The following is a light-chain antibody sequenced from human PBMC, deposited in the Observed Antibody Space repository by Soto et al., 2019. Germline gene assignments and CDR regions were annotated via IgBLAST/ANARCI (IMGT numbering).Light chain of an antibody. CDR1: SSDIGGYDF. J-gene: IGLJ1*01. CDR2: GVT. CDR3: SSYTDNSPLAV. Sequence: SALTQPASVTGSPGQSFTISCTGTSSDIGGYDFVSWYQQYPGKAPQLIIYGVTNRRSGVSDRFSGAKSGNTASLTISGLQAEDEADYYCSSYTDNSPLAVFGPGTKVTVL. V-gene: IGLV2-14*03.